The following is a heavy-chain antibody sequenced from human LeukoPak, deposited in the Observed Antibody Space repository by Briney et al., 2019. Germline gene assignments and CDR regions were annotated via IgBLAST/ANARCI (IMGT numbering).Heavy chain of an antibody. Sequence: ASVKVSCKASGYTFTGYYMHWVRQAPGQGLEWMGWINPNSGGTNYAQKFQGRVTMTRDTSISTAYMELSRLRSDDTAVYYCARDRFGSWYYYNPDAFDIWGQGTMVTVSS. CDR3: ARDRFGSWYYYNPDAFDI. V-gene: IGHV1-2*02. D-gene: IGHD6-13*01. CDR2: INPNSGGT. CDR1: GYTFTGYY. J-gene: IGHJ3*02.